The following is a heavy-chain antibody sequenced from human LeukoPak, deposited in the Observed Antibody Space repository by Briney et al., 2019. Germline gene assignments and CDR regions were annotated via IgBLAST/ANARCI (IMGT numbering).Heavy chain of an antibody. J-gene: IGHJ6*04. CDR3: ARDPTIFGVVMDV. D-gene: IGHD3-3*01. CDR1: GFTFSGYE. V-gene: IGHV3-48*03. Sequence: GGSLRLSCAASGFTFSGYEMNWVRQAPGKGLEWVSYISSSGSTIYYADSVKGRFTISRDNAKNSLYLQMNSLRAEDTAVYYCARDPTIFGVVMDVWGKGTTVTVSS. CDR2: ISSSGSTI.